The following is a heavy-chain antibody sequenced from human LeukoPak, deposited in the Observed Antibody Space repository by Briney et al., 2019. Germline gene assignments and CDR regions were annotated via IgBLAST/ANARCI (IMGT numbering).Heavy chain of an antibody. D-gene: IGHD3-22*01. CDR3: ARGGIFNPYEW. CDR1: GFDFSAFG. Sequence: PGGSLRLSCAASGFDFSAFGMNWVRQAPGKGLEWVAVISYDGSQKYYADSVKGRFTISRDNAKNSLYLQMTSLRVEDTAVYYCARGGIFNPYEWWGQGPLATVSP. V-gene: IGHV3-30*03. CDR2: ISYDGSQK. J-gene: IGHJ4*02.